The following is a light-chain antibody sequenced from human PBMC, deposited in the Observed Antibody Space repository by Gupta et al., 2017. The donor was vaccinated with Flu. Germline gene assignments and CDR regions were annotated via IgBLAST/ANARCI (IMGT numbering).Light chain of an antibody. CDR3: QQYHLYPYT. V-gene: IGKV1-5*03. Sequence: DIHTTKSPSSLSAYVGDSVTITCRASQEINNWLAWYQQKPGKGPKLLIYKASTLQDGVPSRFSGSVSGAEFTLTITSLQPDDFATYSCQQYHLYPYTFGRGTKLEF. J-gene: IGKJ2*01. CDR1: QEINNW. CDR2: KAS.